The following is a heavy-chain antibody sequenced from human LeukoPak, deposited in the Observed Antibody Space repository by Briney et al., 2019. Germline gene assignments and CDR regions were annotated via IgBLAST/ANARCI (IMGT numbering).Heavy chain of an antibody. J-gene: IGHJ6*03. CDR3: ARAAIAVAGDYHYHYMDV. Sequence: GASVKVSCKASGYTFTGHYMHWVRQAPGRGLEWMGWISPSSGDTDYSQRFQGRVTMTRDTSISTAYMELSRLRSDDTAVYYCARAAIAVAGDYHYHYMDVWGKGTTVTVSS. V-gene: IGHV1-2*02. CDR2: ISPSSGDT. CDR1: GYTFTGHY. D-gene: IGHD6-19*01.